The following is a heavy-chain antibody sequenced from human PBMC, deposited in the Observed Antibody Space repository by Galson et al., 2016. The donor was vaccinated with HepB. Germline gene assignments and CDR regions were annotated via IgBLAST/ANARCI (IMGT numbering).Heavy chain of an antibody. D-gene: IGHD3-16*01. Sequence: SLRLSCAASGFIFSDYYMNWIRPAPGQGLEWVANIGSTGSAINYADYVRGRFTISRDNAKNSLFLQMNSLRVEDAAVYYCARDFAWGGVRFDPWGQGTLVTVSS. V-gene: IGHV3-11*01. J-gene: IGHJ5*02. CDR1: GFIFSDYY. CDR3: ARDFAWGGVRFDP. CDR2: IGSTGSAI.